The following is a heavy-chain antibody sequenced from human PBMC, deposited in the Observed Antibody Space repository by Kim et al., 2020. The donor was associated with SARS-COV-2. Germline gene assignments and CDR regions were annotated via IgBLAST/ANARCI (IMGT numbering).Heavy chain of an antibody. Sequence: NGNTNYEQKFQGRVTMTTDTSTSTAYMGLRSLRSDDTAVYYCAREIRMDVWGQGTTVIVSS. J-gene: IGHJ6*02. CDR2: NGNT. V-gene: IGHV1-18*01. D-gene: IGHD4-17*01. CDR3: AREIRMDV.